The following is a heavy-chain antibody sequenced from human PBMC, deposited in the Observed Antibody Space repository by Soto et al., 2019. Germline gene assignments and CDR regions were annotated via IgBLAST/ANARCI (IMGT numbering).Heavy chain of an antibody. CDR1: GFTFSSYA. J-gene: IGHJ6*04. D-gene: IGHD2-15*01. Sequence: GGSLRLSCAASGFTFSSYAMHWVRQAPGKGLGYVSAISSNGGSTYYADSVKGRFTISRDNSKNTLYLQMSSLRAEDTAVYYCVRNLVHLVVATYGLDVWGEGTTVTVSS. V-gene: IGHV3-64D*06. CDR3: VRNLVHLVVATYGLDV. CDR2: ISSNGGST.